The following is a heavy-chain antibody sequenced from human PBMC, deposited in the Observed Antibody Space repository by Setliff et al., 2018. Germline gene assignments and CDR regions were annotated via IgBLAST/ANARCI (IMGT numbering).Heavy chain of an antibody. CDR3: AREAFVVVPAALHYYYGMDV. Sequence: LSLTCTVSGGSISSGGYYWSWIRQPAGKGLEWIGHIYTSGSTNYNPSLKSRVTISVDTSKNQFSLKLSSVTAADTAVYYCAREAFVVVPAALHYYYGMDVWGQGTTVTVSS. CDR1: GGSISSGGYY. J-gene: IGHJ6*02. V-gene: IGHV4-61*09. CDR2: IYTSGST. D-gene: IGHD2-2*01.